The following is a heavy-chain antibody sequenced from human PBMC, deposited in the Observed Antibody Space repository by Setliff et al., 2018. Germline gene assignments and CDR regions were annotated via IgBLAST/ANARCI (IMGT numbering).Heavy chain of an antibody. V-gene: IGHV1-69*05. CDR3: AREGVDTRSSTDYRYYMDV. Sequence: SVKVSCKASGGTFTNYGVSWVRQAPGQGLEWMGGTIPLFGTTDYAQKFHGRVTIITDESTSTAYMELSSLTSDDTAVYYCAREGVDTRSSTDYRYYMDVWGQGTTVTVS. D-gene: IGHD5-18*01. CDR2: TIPLFGTT. J-gene: IGHJ6*03. CDR1: GGTFTNYG.